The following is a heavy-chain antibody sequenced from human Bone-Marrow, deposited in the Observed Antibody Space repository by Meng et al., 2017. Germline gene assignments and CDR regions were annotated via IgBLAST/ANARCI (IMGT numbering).Heavy chain of an antibody. CDR3: ARDNTMIGSFDY. D-gene: IGHD3-22*01. V-gene: IGHV4-34*01. CDR1: GGSFSGYY. Sequence: QVQLQQWGAGLLKPSEPLSLTCADYGGSFSGYYWSWIRQPPGKGLEWIGEINHSGSTNYNPSLKSRVTISVDTSKNQFSLKLSSVTAADTAVYYCARDNTMIGSFDYWGQGTLVTVSS. J-gene: IGHJ4*02. CDR2: INHSGST.